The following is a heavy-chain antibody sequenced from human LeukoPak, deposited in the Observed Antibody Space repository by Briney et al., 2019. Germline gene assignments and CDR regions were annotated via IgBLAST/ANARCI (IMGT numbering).Heavy chain of an antibody. Sequence: SETLSLTCTVSGGSISSYYWSWIRQPPGKGLEWIGYIYYSGSTNYNPSLKSRVTISVDTSKNQFSLKLSSVTAADTAVYYCARDHGSGSYYNQSYYYYGTDVWGQGTTVTVSS. CDR2: IYYSGST. V-gene: IGHV4-59*01. CDR3: ARDHGSGSYYNQSYYYYGTDV. D-gene: IGHD3-10*01. CDR1: GGSISSYY. J-gene: IGHJ6*02.